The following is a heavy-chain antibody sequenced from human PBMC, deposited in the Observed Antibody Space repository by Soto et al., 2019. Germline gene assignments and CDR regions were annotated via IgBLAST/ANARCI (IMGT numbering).Heavy chain of an antibody. D-gene: IGHD3-10*01. CDR2: IYHSGSD. CDR3: ARRIPVARFES. CDR1: GVSLSSGGYS. V-gene: IGHV4-30-2*01. Sequence: TLSLTCAVSGVSLSSGGYSWSCIRQPAWEGLEWVGYIYHSGSDYYNPSLKSRVTMSVDRPKNRFSLNLTSVTAADTAVYFCARRIPVARFESWGQGKLVTVSS. J-gene: IGHJ4*02.